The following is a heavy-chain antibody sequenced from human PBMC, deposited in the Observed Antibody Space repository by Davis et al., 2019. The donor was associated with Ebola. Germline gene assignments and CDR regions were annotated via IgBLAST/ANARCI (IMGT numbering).Heavy chain of an antibody. CDR2: IYTGDSDT. D-gene: IGHD1-20*01. CDR3: ASLRRTITGMDDAFDI. Sequence: GESLKISCKGSRYSFTSFWIGWVRQMPGKGLEWMGVIYTGDSDTRYSPSFRGQVTISADKSIRTAYLQWSGLKASDTAMYYCASLRRTITGMDDAFDIWGQGTMVTVSS. CDR1: RYSFTSFW. V-gene: IGHV5-51*01. J-gene: IGHJ3*02.